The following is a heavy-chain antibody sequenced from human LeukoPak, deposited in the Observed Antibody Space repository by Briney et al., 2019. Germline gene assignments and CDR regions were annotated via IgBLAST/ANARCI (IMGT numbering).Heavy chain of an antibody. CDR2: ISDSSSTI. J-gene: IGHJ5*02. CDR3: ARDLGHPRDDP. Sequence: GGSLRLSCAASGFTFRTNSMNWVRQAPGKGLEWVSYISDSSSTIYYADSVKGRFTISRDNAKNSLYLQMNSLRAEDTAVYYCARDLGHPRDDPWGQGTLVTVSS. CDR1: GFTFRTNS. V-gene: IGHV3-48*04.